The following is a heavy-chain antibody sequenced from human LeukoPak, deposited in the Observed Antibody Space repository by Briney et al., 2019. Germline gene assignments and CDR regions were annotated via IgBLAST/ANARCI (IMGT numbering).Heavy chain of an antibody. CDR2: ISSSSSYT. V-gene: IGHV3-11*06. CDR1: GFTFSDYY. Sequence: GGSLRLSCAASGFTFSDYYMSWIRQAPGKGLEWVSYISSSSSYTNYADSVKGRFTISRDNAKNSLYLQMNSLRAEDTAVYYCARVLLWFGELLQDAFDIWGQGTMVTASS. CDR3: ARVLLWFGELLQDAFDI. D-gene: IGHD3-10*01. J-gene: IGHJ3*02.